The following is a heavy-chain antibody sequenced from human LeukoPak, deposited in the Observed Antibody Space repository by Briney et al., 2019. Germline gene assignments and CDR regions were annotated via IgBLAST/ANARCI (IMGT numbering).Heavy chain of an antibody. CDR3: ARDPGYCSGGSCPFDY. V-gene: IGHV4-59*01. J-gene: IGHJ4*02. CDR1: GGSLSRYY. Sequence: PSETLSLTCTVSGGSLSRYYWSWIRQPPGKGLEWIGYIYYSGSTNYNPSLKSRVTISVDTSKNQFSLKLSSVTAADTAVYYCARDPGYCSGGSCPFDYWGQGTLVTVSS. CDR2: IYYSGST. D-gene: IGHD2-15*01.